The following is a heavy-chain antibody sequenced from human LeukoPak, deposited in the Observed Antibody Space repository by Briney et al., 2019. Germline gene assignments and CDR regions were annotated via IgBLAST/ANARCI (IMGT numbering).Heavy chain of an antibody. CDR1: GFSVSSNY. J-gene: IGHJ4*02. D-gene: IGHD5-12*01. V-gene: IGHV3-53*01. CDR2: IYSAGST. Sequence: PGGSLRLSCAASGFSVSSNYMSWVRQAPGKGLEWVAVIYSAGSTYYADSVKGRFTISRDNSKNTLYLQLNSLRAEDTAVYYCARWEGGGYPLRYFDYWGQGTLVTVSS. CDR3: ARWEGGGYPLRYFDY.